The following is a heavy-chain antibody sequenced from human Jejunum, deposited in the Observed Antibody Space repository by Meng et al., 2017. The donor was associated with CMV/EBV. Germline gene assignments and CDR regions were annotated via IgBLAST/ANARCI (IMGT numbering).Heavy chain of an antibody. CDR3: AVDIVPAMGPGTPLTTNY. J-gene: IGHJ4*02. V-gene: IGHV4-34*01. CDR2: INHSGTT. D-gene: IGHD5-12*01. CDR1: GGSFSGYY. Sequence: QVQRQQWGAGLLKPSETLALTCAVYGGSFSGYYWNWIRQPPGKGLEWIGEINHSGTTNYNPSLKSRVTISVDTSKNQFSLKLSSVTAADTAVYYCAVDIVPAMGPGTPLTTNYWGQGTLVTVSS.